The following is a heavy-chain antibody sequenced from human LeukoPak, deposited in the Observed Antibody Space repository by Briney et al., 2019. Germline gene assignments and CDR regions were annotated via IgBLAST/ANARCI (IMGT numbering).Heavy chain of an antibody. CDR2: IFTSGST. Sequence: SETLSVTCTVSGGSISFYYWSWIRQPRGKRLEWIAYIFTSGSTSYNPSLKSRVTISVDMSKNQFSLKLSSVTAADTAVYYCARHHQQLVTGYDYWGQGTLVTVSS. CDR3: ARHHQQLVTGYDY. D-gene: IGHD6-13*01. V-gene: IGHV4-4*09. J-gene: IGHJ4*02. CDR1: GGSISFYY.